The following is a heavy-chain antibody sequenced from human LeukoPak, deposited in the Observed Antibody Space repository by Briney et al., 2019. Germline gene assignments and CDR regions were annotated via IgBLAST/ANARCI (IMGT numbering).Heavy chain of an antibody. V-gene: IGHV4-39*01. CDR3: ARTPRIVGATPPYYFDY. CDR2: IYYSGST. CDR1: GGSISSNSYF. D-gene: IGHD1-26*01. J-gene: IGHJ4*02. Sequence: SETLSLACTVSGGSISSNSYFWGWIRQPPGRGLEWIGSIYYSGSTYYNPSLKSRVTISVDTSKNQFSLKLSSVTAADTAVYYCARTPRIVGATPPYYFDYWGQGTLVTVSS.